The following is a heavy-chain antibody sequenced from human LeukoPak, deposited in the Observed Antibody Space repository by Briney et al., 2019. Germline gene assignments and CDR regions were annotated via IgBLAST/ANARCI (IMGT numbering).Heavy chain of an antibody. CDR2: IYTSDDI. D-gene: IGHD2-15*01. J-gene: IGHJ4*02. V-gene: IGHV4-4*07. CDR1: GGSITGYY. Sequence: SETLSLTCTVSGGSITGYYWSWLRRPAGKGLEWIARIYTSDDINYNPSLKSRVTLSVDTSKNQFSLNLKSVTAADMAVYYCARETVGYCSGGPCPYYFDSWGQGTLVTVSS. CDR3: ARETVGYCSGGPCPYYFDS.